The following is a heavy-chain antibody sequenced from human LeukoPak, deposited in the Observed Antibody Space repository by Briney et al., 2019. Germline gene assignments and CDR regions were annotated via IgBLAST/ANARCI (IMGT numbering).Heavy chain of an antibody. D-gene: IGHD3-22*01. Sequence: PGGSLRLSCAASGFTFSDYSMNWVRQAPGKGLEWVSSITSSGTYIYYADSVKGRFTISRDNSKNTLYLQMNSLRAEDTAVYYCARGLNSYDSSGYSFDYWGQGTLVTVSS. CDR3: ARGLNSYDSSGYSFDY. V-gene: IGHV3-21*04. J-gene: IGHJ4*02. CDR1: GFTFSDYS. CDR2: ITSSGTYI.